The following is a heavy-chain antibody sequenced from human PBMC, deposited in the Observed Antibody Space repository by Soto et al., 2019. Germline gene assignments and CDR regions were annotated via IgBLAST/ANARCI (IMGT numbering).Heavy chain of an antibody. CDR2: RYYSGST. CDR1: GGSISSSSYY. CDR3: ARLGYRSGGSCYDWFDP. Sequence: QLQLQESGPGLVKPSETLSLTCTVSGGSISSSSYYWDWIRQPPGKGLEWIGSRYYSGSTYYNPSLKSRVPISYDASKSHSSLKQSSVTAADTAVYYCARLGYRSGGSCYDWFDPWGQGTLVTVAS. J-gene: IGHJ5*02. V-gene: IGHV4-39*02. D-gene: IGHD2-15*01.